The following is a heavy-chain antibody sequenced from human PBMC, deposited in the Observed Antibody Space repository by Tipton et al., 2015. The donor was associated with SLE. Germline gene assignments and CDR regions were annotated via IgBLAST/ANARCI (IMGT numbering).Heavy chain of an antibody. V-gene: IGHV4-4*07. CDR1: GGSISSYY. D-gene: IGHD6-13*01. Sequence: LRLSCTVSGGSISSYYWSWIRRPAGKGLEWIGRIYTSGSTYYNPSLKSRVTISVDTSKNQFSLKLSSVTAADTAVYYCARREYSSSWSFDYWGQGTLVTVSS. CDR2: IYTSGST. CDR3: ARREYSSSWSFDY. J-gene: IGHJ4*02.